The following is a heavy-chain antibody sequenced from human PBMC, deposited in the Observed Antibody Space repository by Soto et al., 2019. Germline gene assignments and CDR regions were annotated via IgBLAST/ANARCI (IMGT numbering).Heavy chain of an antibody. CDR3: ARGTGGYSGSSAENGMDV. J-gene: IGHJ6*02. Sequence: QLQLQESGSGLVKPSQTLSLTCAVSGGSISSGGYSWSWIRQPPGKGLEWIGYIYHSGSTYYNPYLKSGVTISVDRSKNQFSLKLSSVTAADTAVYYCARGTGGYSGSSAENGMDVWGQGTTVTVSS. CDR1: GGSISSGGYS. V-gene: IGHV4-30-2*01. CDR2: IYHSGST. D-gene: IGHD3-10*01.